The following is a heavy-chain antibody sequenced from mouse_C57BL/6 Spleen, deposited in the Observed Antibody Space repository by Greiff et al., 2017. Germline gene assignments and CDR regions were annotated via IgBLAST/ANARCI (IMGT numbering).Heavy chain of an antibody. CDR3: ARSGGNYGDYAMDY. D-gene: IGHD2-1*01. V-gene: IGHV1-82*01. CDR1: GYAFSSSW. J-gene: IGHJ4*01. Sequence: VQLQQSGPELVKPGASVKISCKASGYAFSSSWMNWVKQRPGKGLEWIGRIYPGDGDTNYNGKFKGKATLTADKSSSTAYMQLSSLTSEDSAVYFCARSGGNYGDYAMDYWGQGTSVTVSS. CDR2: IYPGDGDT.